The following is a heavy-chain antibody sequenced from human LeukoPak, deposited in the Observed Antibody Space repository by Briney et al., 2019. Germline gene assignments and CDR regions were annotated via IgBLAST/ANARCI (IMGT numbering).Heavy chain of an antibody. V-gene: IGHV3-20*04. Sequence: GGSLRLSCAASGFTFDDYGMSWVRQAPGKGLEWVSGINWNGGSTGYADSVKGRFTISRDNAKNSLYLQMNSLRAEDTALYYCARVSDILTGYFATDYWGQGTLVTASS. CDR3: ARVSDILTGYFATDY. CDR1: GFTFDDYG. D-gene: IGHD3-9*01. J-gene: IGHJ4*02. CDR2: INWNGGST.